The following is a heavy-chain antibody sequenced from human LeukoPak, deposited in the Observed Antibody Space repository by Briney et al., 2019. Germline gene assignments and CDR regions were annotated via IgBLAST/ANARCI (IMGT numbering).Heavy chain of an antibody. CDR3: ARENHVRITMIVGY. D-gene: IGHD3-22*01. CDR1: GFTFSSYA. J-gene: IGHJ4*02. Sequence: GGSLRLSWAASGFTFSSYAMHWVRQAPGKGLEWVAVISYDGSNKYYADSVKGRFTISRDNSKNTLYLQMNSLRAEDTAVYYWARENHVRITMIVGYWGQGTLVTVSS. CDR2: ISYDGSNK. V-gene: IGHV3-30-3*01.